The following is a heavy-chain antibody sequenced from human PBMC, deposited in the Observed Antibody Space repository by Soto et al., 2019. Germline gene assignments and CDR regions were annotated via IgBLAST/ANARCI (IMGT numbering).Heavy chain of an antibody. D-gene: IGHD3-3*01. CDR1: GYSISSGYY. Sequence: QVQLQESGPGLVKPSETLSLTCAVSGYSISSGYYWGWIRQPPGKGLEWIGSIYHSGSTYYNPSLKSRVTISVDTSKNQFSLKLSSVTAADTAVYYCARDGPKSITIFGVVSGRDGMDVWGQGTTVTVSS. CDR2: IYHSGST. V-gene: IGHV4-38-2*02. J-gene: IGHJ6*02. CDR3: ARDGPKSITIFGVVSGRDGMDV.